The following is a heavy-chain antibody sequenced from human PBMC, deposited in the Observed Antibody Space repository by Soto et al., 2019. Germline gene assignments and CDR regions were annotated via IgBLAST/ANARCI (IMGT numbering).Heavy chain of an antibody. D-gene: IGHD3-10*01. CDR2: ISYDGSNK. J-gene: IGHJ4*02. CDR1: GFTFSSYA. Sequence: GGSLRLSCAASGFTFSSYAMHWVRQAPGKGLEWVAVISYDGSNKYYADSVKGRFTISRDNSKNTLYLQMNSLRAEDTAVYYCARDAYYYGSGSYPYWGQGTLVTVSS. V-gene: IGHV3-30-3*01. CDR3: ARDAYYYGSGSYPY.